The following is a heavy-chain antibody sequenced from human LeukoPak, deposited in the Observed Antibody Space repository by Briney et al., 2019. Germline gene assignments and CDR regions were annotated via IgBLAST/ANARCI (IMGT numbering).Heavy chain of an antibody. V-gene: IGHV1-69*05. D-gene: IGHD3-10*01. Sequence: SAKVSCKASGGTFSSYAISWVRQAPGQGLEWMGRIIPIFGTANYAQKFQGRVTITTDESTSTAYMELSSLRSEDTAVYYCAREAHMVRGVNFDYWGQGTLVTVSS. CDR1: GGTFSSYA. J-gene: IGHJ4*02. CDR3: AREAHMVRGVNFDY. CDR2: IIPIFGTA.